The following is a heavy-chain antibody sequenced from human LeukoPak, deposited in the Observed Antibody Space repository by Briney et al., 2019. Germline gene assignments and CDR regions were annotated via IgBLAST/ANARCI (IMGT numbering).Heavy chain of an antibody. D-gene: IGHD3-22*01. J-gene: IGHJ4*02. CDR3: AHRPGLYYDSSGYTY. CDR1: GFSLSTSGVG. Sequence: SGPTLVKPTQTLTLTCTFSGFSLSTSGVGVGWIRQPPGKALEWLALIYWDDDKRYSPSLKSRLTITKDPSKNRVVLTMTNMDPVDTATYYCAHRPGLYYDSSGYTYWGQGTLVTVSS. CDR2: IYWDDDK. V-gene: IGHV2-5*02.